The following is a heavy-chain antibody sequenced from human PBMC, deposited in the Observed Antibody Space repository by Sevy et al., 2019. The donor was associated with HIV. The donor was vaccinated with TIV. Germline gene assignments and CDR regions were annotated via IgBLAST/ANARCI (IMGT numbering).Heavy chain of an antibody. Sequence: SETLSLTCAVYGGSFSGYYWSWIRQPPGKGLEWIGEINHSGSTNYNPSLKSRVTISIDTSKNQFSRKLSSVTAAVTAEDYGARGRKGAGNSGMKSTPIVVVPAAPRGSPQNMQYYCDYWGQGTLVTVSS. V-gene: IGHV4-34*01. CDR1: GGSFSGYY. D-gene: IGHD2-2*01. CDR3: ARGRKGAGNSGMKSTPIVVVPAAPRGSPQNMQYYCDY. J-gene: IGHJ4*02. CDR2: INHSGST.